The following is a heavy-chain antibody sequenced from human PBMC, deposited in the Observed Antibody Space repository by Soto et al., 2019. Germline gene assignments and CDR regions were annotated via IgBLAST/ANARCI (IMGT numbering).Heavy chain of an antibody. V-gene: IGHV2-5*02. CDR3: AHRPHWVVSGNYFDY. CDR1: GFSLSTSGVG. J-gene: IGHJ4*02. D-gene: IGHD3-10*01. Sequence: QITLKESGPTLVKPTQTLTLTCTFSGFSLSTSGVGVGWIRQPPGKALEWLALIYCDDDKRYSPSLKSRLTSTKDTSKNQVVLTMTNVDPVDTATYYCAHRPHWVVSGNYFDYWGQGTLVTVSS. CDR2: IYCDDDK.